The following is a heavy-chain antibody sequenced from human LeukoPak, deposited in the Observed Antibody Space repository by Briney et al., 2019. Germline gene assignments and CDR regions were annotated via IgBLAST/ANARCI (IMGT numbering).Heavy chain of an antibody. Sequence: GSSVKVSCKASGGTFSSYAISWVRQAPGQGLEWMGGIIPIFGTANYAQKFQGRVTITADESTSTAYMELSSLRSEDTAVYYCARGRSAYYYDSSGYPFDYWGQGTLVTVSS. CDR3: ARGRSAYYYDSSGYPFDY. CDR2: IIPIFGTA. J-gene: IGHJ4*02. CDR1: GGTFSSYA. D-gene: IGHD3-22*01. V-gene: IGHV1-69*01.